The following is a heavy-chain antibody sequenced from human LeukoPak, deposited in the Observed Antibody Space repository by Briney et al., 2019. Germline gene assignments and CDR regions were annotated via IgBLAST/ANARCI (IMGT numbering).Heavy chain of an antibody. J-gene: IGHJ4*02. CDR1: GGSFSGYY. CDR3: ARGSVITFGGVIATAHLGY. V-gene: IGHV4-34*01. D-gene: IGHD3-16*02. Sequence: PSETLSLTCAVYGGSFSGYYWSWIRQPSGKGLEWIGEINHSGSTNYNPSLKSRVTISVDTSKNQFSLKLSSVTAADTAVYYCARGSVITFGGVIATAHLGYWGQGTLVTVSS. CDR2: INHSGST.